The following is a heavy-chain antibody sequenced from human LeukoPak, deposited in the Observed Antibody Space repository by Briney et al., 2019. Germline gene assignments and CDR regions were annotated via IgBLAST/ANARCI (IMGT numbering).Heavy chain of an antibody. J-gene: IGHJ5*02. Sequence: SVKVSCKASGGTFSSYAISWGRQAPGQGLEWMGGIIPIFGTANYAQKFQGRVTITADESTSTAYMELSGLRSEDTAVYYCARAKDIVVVPAAIPENWFDPWGQGTLVTVSS. D-gene: IGHD2-2*02. CDR3: ARAKDIVVVPAAIPENWFDP. CDR1: GGTFSSYA. CDR2: IIPIFGTA. V-gene: IGHV1-69*13.